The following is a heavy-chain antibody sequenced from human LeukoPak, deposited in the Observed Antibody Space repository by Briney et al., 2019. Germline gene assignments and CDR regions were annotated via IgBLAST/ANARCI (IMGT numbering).Heavy chain of an antibody. Sequence: GGSLRLSCAASGFTFSSYSMNWVRQAPGKGLEWVSSISSSSSYIYYADSVKGRFTISRDNAKNSLYLQMNSLRAEDTAVYYCAISSGSLHPRHFDYWGQGTLVTVSS. CDR3: AISSGSLHPRHFDY. D-gene: IGHD3-10*01. CDR1: GFTFSSYS. V-gene: IGHV3-21*04. J-gene: IGHJ4*02. CDR2: ISSSSSYI.